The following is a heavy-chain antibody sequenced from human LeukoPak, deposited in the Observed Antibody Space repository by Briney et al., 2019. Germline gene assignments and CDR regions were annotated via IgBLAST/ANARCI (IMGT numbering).Heavy chain of an antibody. D-gene: IGHD6-13*01. CDR2: INAGNGNT. CDR3: AREGLRHMKYSSSWYANR. V-gene: IGHV1-3*01. J-gene: IGHJ4*02. CDR1: GYTFTGYA. Sequence: ASVKVSCKASGYTFTGYAMHWVRQAPGQRLEWMGWINAGNGNTKYSQKFQGRVTITRDTSASTAYMELSSLRSEDTAVYYCAREGLRHMKYSSSWYANRWGQGTLVTVSS.